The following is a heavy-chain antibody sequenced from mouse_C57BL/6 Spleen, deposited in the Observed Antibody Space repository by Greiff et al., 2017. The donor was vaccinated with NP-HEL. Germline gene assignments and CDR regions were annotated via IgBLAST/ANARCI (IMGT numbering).Heavy chain of an antibody. J-gene: IGHJ3*01. CDR1: GFTFSDYG. D-gene: IGHD4-1*01. CDR3: ARRRGRFAY. V-gene: IGHV5-17*01. CDR2: ISSGSSTI. Sequence: EVKLMESGGGLVKPGGSLKLSCAASGFTFSDYGMHWVRQAPEKGLEWVAYISSGSSTIYYADTVKGRFTISRDNAKNTLFLQMTSLRSEDTAMYYCARRRGRFAYWGQGTLVTVSA.